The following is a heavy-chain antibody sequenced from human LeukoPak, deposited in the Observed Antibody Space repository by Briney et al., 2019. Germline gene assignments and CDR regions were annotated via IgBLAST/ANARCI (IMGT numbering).Heavy chain of an antibody. V-gene: IGHV4-30-4*01. CDR3: ARERYCSGGSCHTIN. J-gene: IGHJ4*02. CDR1: GGSISSGDYY. D-gene: IGHD2-15*01. Sequence: SQTLSLTCTVSGGSISSGDYYWSWIRQPPGKGLEWIGYIYYSGSTYYNPSLKSRVTISVDTSKNQFSLKLSSVTAADTAVYYCARERYCSGGSCHTINWGQGTLVIVSS. CDR2: IYYSGST.